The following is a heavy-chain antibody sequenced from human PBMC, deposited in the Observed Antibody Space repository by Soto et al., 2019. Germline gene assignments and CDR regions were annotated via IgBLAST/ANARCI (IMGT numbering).Heavy chain of an antibody. D-gene: IGHD2-21*02. Sequence: SVKVSCKASGGTFNKFAFSWVRQAPGQGFELMGGIIPVFRSANYAQRFRGRITITADEYTSTVYLYLNDLRSDDTAVYYCARRYCASDNCPLFYYFVDLWGLGTTVTVYS. CDR1: GGTFNKFA. J-gene: IGHJ6*02. CDR2: IIPVFRSA. CDR3: ARRYCASDNCPLFYYFVDL. V-gene: IGHV1-69*13.